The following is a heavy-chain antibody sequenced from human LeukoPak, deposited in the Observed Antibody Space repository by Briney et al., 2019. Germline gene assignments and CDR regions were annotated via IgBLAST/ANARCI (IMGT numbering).Heavy chain of an antibody. CDR2: ISAYNGNT. V-gene: IGHV1-18*01. J-gene: IGHJ6*02. Sequence: ASVKVSCKASGYTFTSYGISWVRQAPGQGLEWMGWISAYNGNTNYAQKLQGRVTMTRDTSTSTVYMELGSLRSEDTAVYYCARRGTYYYYGMDVWGQGTTVTVSS. CDR1: GYTFTSYG. CDR3: ARRGTYYYYGMDV.